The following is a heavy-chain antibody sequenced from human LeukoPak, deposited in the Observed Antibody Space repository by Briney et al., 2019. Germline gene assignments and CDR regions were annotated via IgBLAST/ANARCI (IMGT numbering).Heavy chain of an antibody. CDR3: ARGLVEYSSQEWGYNWFDP. J-gene: IGHJ5*02. CDR2: INTNTGNP. Sequence: ASVKVSCKASGYTFTSYAMNWVRQAPGQGLEWMGWINTNTGNPTYAQGFTGRFVFSLDTSVSTAYLQISSLKAEDTAVYYCARGLVEYSSQEWGYNWFDPWGQGTLVTVSS. D-gene: IGHD6-6*01. V-gene: IGHV7-4-1*02. CDR1: GYTFTSYA.